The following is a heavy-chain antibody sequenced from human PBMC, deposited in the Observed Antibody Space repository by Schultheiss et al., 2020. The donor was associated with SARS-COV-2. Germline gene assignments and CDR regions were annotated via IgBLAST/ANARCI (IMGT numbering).Heavy chain of an antibody. V-gene: IGHV3-23*01. CDR3: ARMVVPAASSPVDY. J-gene: IGHJ4*02. Sequence: GGSLRLSCAASGFTYSTYTMNWVRQAPGKGLEWVSTISDDGGSTYYADSVKGRFTISRDNSRNTLYLQMNSLRAEDTAVYYCARMVVPAASSPVDYWGQGTLVTVSS. CDR2: ISDDGGST. D-gene: IGHD2-2*01. CDR1: GFTYSTYT.